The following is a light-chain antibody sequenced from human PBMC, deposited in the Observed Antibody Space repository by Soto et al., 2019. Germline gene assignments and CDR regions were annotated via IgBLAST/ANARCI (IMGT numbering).Light chain of an antibody. CDR1: QSVTSSY. CDR3: QQYGSSRNT. CDR2: SAS. V-gene: IGKV3-20*01. Sequence: ENVLTQSPGTLSLSPGERATLSCRASQSVTSSYLAWYQQKPGQAPRLLIYSASSRATGVPDRFSGSGSVTDFTLTISRVEPEDFAVYYCQQYGSSRNTFGQGTKVDIK. J-gene: IGKJ2*01.